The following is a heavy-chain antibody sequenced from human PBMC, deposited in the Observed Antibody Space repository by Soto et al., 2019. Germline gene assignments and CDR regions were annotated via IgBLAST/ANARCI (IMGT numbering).Heavy chain of an antibody. CDR1: GGSISSYY. CDR2: IYYSGST. Sequence: QVQLQESGPGLVKPSETLSLTCTVSGGSISSYYWSWIRQPPGKGLEWIGYIYYSGSTNYNPSLKHRVTISVDTSKNQFSLKLSSVTAADTAVYYCARDGFRRQQAYYYYYGMDVWGQGTTVTVSS. CDR3: ARDGFRRQQAYYYYYGMDV. J-gene: IGHJ6*02. D-gene: IGHD6-13*01. V-gene: IGHV4-59*01.